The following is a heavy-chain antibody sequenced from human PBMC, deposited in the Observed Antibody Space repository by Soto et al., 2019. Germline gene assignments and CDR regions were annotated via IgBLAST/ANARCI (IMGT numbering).Heavy chain of an antibody. J-gene: IGHJ3*02. CDR2: TYYRSKWYN. CDR1: GNSVSSNSAA. CDR3: ARAYQGSSWYRGAFDI. Sequence: SQTLSLTCAISGNSVSSNSAAWNWIRQSPSRGLEWLGRTYYRSKWYNDYAVSVKSRITINPDTSKNQFSLQLNSVTPEDTAVYYCARAYQGSSWYRGAFDIWGQGTMVTVSS. V-gene: IGHV6-1*01. D-gene: IGHD6-13*01.